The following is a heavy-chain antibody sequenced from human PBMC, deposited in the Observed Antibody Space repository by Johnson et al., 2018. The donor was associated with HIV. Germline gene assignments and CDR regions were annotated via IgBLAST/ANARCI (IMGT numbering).Heavy chain of an antibody. Sequence: VQLVESGGGVVRPGGSLRLSCAASGFTFSSYAMHWVHQAPGKGLEWVAVISYDGTNKYYADSVKGRFTISRDNSKNTLYLQMNSLRAEDTAVYYCATWGSDYVGYAFDIWGQGTMVTVSS. CDR3: ATWGSDYVGYAFDI. V-gene: IGHV3-30*04. D-gene: IGHD3-16*01. CDR2: ISYDGTNK. J-gene: IGHJ3*02. CDR1: GFTFSSYA.